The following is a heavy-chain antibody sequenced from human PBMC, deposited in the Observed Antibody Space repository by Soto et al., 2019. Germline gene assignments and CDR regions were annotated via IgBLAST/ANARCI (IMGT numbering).Heavy chain of an antibody. CDR1: GFTFSSYG. Sequence: QVQLVESGGGVVQPGRSLRLSCAASGFTFSSYGMHWVRQAPGKGLEWVAVISYDGSNKYYADSVKGRFTISRDNSKNALDLQRNSLRAEDTAVYYCAKRGGYYYDSSGYHYYYYGMDVWGQGTTVTVSS. CDR2: ISYDGSNK. J-gene: IGHJ6*02. V-gene: IGHV3-30*18. D-gene: IGHD3-22*01. CDR3: AKRGGYYYDSSGYHYYYYGMDV.